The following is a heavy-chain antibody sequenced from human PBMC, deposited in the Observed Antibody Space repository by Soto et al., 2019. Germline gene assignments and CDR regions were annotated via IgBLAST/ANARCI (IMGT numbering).Heavy chain of an antibody. CDR3: ARQVKQQLVFWYMDV. D-gene: IGHD6-13*01. J-gene: IGHJ6*03. V-gene: IGHV4-59*08. CDR1: GGSISSYY. CDR2: IYYSGST. Sequence: SETLSLTCTVSGGSISSYYWSWIRQPPGKGLEWIGYIYYSGSTNYNPSLKSRVTISVDTSKNQFSLKLSSVTAADTAVYYCARQVKQQLVFWYMDVWGKGTTVTVSS.